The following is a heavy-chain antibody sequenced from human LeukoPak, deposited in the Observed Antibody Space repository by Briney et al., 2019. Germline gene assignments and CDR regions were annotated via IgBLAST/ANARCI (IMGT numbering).Heavy chain of an antibody. CDR1: GYSKSSGYN. CDR3: ARVAGWIVVVVAATHGAFDI. Sequence: KPSETLSLTCAVSGYSKSSGYNWGWIRQPPGKGRGWFGRFYRVGGTYYNPSLKSRVTISVDMSKNQFSLKLSSVTAADTAVYYCARVAGWIVVVVAATHGAFDIWGQGTMVTVSS. J-gene: IGHJ3*02. V-gene: IGHV4-38-2*01. D-gene: IGHD2-15*01. CDR2: FYRVGGT.